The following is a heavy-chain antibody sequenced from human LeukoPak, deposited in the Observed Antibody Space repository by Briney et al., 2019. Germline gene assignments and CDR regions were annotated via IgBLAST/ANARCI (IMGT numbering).Heavy chain of an antibody. CDR2: ISGSGSTI. J-gene: IGHJ4*02. CDR3: ASGRGFTVTKTIYDY. CDR1: GFTFNNCE. D-gene: IGHD4-17*01. V-gene: IGHV3-48*03. Sequence: GGSLRLSCAVSGFTFNNCEMNWVRQAPGKGLEWVSYISGSGSTISYADSVRGRFTISRDNAKNSLYLQMNSLRAEDTAVCYCASGRGFTVTKTIYDYWGQGTLVTVSS.